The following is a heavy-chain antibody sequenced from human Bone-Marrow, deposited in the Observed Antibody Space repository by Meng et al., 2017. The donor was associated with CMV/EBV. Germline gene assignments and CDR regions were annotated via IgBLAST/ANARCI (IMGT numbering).Heavy chain of an antibody. J-gene: IGHJ6*01. CDR3: ARGRAIRSHDYSNHYYYYYYGMAV. V-gene: IGHV4-34*01. D-gene: IGHD4-11*01. CDR1: SGSLSGYF. Sequence: SQTLSLTCGVFSGSLSGYFLSWIRQPPGKGLEWIGEINHSGSTNYNPSLKSRVTISVDTSKNQFSLKLSSVTAADTAVYYCARGRAIRSHDYSNHYYYYYYGMAVWGQGPTVTCSS. CDR2: INHSGST.